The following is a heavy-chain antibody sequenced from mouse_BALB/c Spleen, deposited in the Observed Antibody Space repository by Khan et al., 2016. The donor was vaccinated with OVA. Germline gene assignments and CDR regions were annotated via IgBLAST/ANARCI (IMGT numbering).Heavy chain of an antibody. D-gene: IGHD1-1*01. Sequence: EVQLQESGPGLVKPSQSLSLTCTVNGYSITSNYAWNWIRQFPGNKLEWMGYISYSGSTNYNPSLKSRLSITRDTSKNQFFLLLHSGTTEDSATYYGARGNYYGYALDYWGQGTSVTVSS. J-gene: IGHJ4*01. CDR3: ARGNYYGYALDY. CDR1: GYSITSNYA. CDR2: ISYSGST. V-gene: IGHV3-2*02.